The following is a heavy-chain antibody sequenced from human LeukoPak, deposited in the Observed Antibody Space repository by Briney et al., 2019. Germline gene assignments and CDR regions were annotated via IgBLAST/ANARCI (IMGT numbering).Heavy chain of an antibody. D-gene: IGHD2-21*01. J-gene: IGHJ4*02. CDR2: INPSGGST. CDR3: ARVGGEGALGPFDY. CDR1: GYTFTIYY. V-gene: IGHV1-46*01. Sequence: ASVKVSCKASGYTFTIYYMHWVRQAPGQGLEGMGVINPSGGSTSYAQKFQGRVTMTRDTSTSTVYMELSSLRSEDTAVYYCARVGGEGALGPFDYWGQGTLVTVSS.